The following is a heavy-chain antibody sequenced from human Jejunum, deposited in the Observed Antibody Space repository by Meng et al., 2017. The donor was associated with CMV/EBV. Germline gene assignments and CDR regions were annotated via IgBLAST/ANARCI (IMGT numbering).Heavy chain of an antibody. CDR3: LTYTSSSHSFGP. V-gene: IGHV1-2*02. D-gene: IGHD6-6*01. Sequence: CKASGDTPTADFMFWVRQAPGQGLEWMGWINSHSGATQYAQKFQGRVTMTRDTSISTVYMALSSLRSDDTADYYCLTYTSSSHSFGPWGQGTLVTVSS. CDR2: INSHSGAT. J-gene: IGHJ5*02. CDR1: GDTPTADF.